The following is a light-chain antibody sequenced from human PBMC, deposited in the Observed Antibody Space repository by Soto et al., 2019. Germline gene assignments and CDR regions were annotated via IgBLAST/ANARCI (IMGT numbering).Light chain of an antibody. CDR2: WAS. CDR3: QQYYSTPWT. J-gene: IGKJ1*01. Sequence: DIVMTQSPDSLAVSLGERATINCKSSQSVLDSSNNKNYLAWYQQKPGQAPKLLIYWASTRQSGVPDRFSGRGSGTDFTLTISILQAEDVAVYYCQQYYSTPWTFGQGTKVEIK. V-gene: IGKV4-1*01. CDR1: QSVLDSSNNKNY.